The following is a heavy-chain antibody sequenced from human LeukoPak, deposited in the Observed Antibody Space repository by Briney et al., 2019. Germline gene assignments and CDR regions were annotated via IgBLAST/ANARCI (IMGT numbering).Heavy chain of an antibody. CDR3: VRDDDNTGNNLDY. D-gene: IGHD2-8*02. Sequence: GGSLRLSCAASGFTFRTYGMHWVRQAPGKGLEWVAVIWSDGGRTYYADPVKGRFTISRDNPENTLYLQMTSLRDEDTAVYYCVRDDDNTGNNLDYWGQGTLVTVSS. CDR1: GFTFRTYG. CDR2: IWSDGGRT. J-gene: IGHJ4*02. V-gene: IGHV3-33*01.